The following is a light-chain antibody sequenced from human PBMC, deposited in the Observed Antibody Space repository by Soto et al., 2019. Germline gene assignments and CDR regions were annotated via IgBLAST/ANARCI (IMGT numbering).Light chain of an antibody. CDR2: AAS. J-gene: IGKJ5*01. V-gene: IGKV1-39*01. Sequence: DIQMTQSPSSLSASVGDRVTITCRASKSISNYLNWYQQKPGRAPKVLIYAASSLQTGVPSRFSGSGFGTDFTLTISSLHPEDFATYYCQQSYNTFITFGQGTRLEIK. CDR3: QQSYNTFIT. CDR1: KSISNY.